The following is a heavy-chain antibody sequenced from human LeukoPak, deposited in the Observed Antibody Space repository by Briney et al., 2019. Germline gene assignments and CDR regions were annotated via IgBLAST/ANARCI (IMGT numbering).Heavy chain of an antibody. CDR1: GGSFSGYY. CDR2: INHSGST. V-gene: IGHV4-34*01. Sequence: SGTPSLTCAVYGGSFSGYYWSWIRQPPGKGLEWIGEINHSGSTNYNPSLKSRVTISVDTSKNQFSLKLSSVTAADTAVYYCARVGKKGFIHWGQGTLVTVSS. D-gene: IGHD1-1*01. J-gene: IGHJ4*02. CDR3: ARVGKKGFIH.